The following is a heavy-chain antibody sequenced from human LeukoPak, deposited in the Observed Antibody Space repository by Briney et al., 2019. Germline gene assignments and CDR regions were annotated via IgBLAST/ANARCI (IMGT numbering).Heavy chain of an antibody. CDR1: VGSISYSY. Sequence: AETLSLTCTVSVGSISYSYWSWIRQSPGKGLEWIGYVYSSGYTNYNPSLKSRVTISVDTSKNQFSLKLNSVTAADTAVYYCARLFGSGAYSLILDSWGQGTLVTVSS. CDR2: VYSSGYT. J-gene: IGHJ4*02. D-gene: IGHD3-10*01. V-gene: IGHV4-59*08. CDR3: ARLFGSGAYSLILDS.